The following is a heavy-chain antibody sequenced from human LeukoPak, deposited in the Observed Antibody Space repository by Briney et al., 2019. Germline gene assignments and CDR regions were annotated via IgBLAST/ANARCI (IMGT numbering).Heavy chain of an antibody. J-gene: IGHJ4*02. D-gene: IGHD2-2*03. CDR1: GFTFNTYW. CDR3: ARGSDWILFDY. CDR2: VNREGTTT. Sequence: PGGSLRLSCAASGFTFNTYWMHWVRQAPGKGLVWVARVNREGTTTAYADSVKGRFIISRDNSKNTLYLQMNNLRAEDTAVYYCARGSDWILFDYWGQGTPVTVSS. V-gene: IGHV3-74*03.